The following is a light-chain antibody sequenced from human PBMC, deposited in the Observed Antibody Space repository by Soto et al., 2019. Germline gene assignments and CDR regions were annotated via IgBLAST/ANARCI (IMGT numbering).Light chain of an antibody. V-gene: IGKV1-5*01. J-gene: IGKJ4*01. CDR3: QQYESYSPLT. CDR1: QSIRSW. CDR2: DAY. Sequence: DIQMTQSPSILSASVGDRVTINCRASQSIRSWLAWYQQKPGKAPKLLXYDAYSLESGVPSRFRGRRSGTEFTLTIAGLQPEDFATYYCQQYESYSPLTFGGGTKVDIK.